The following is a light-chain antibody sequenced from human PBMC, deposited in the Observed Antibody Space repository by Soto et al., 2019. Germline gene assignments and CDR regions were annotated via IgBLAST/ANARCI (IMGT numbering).Light chain of an antibody. Sequence: EIVLTQSPGTLSLSPGERATLSCRASQSVSSSCLAWYQQKPGQAPRLLIYGASSRATGIPDRFSGSGSGTDFTLTISRLEPEDFAVYYCQQYGSSPPLTFGGGTKVDNK. CDR2: GAS. J-gene: IGKJ4*01. V-gene: IGKV3-20*01. CDR1: QSVSSSC. CDR3: QQYGSSPPLT.